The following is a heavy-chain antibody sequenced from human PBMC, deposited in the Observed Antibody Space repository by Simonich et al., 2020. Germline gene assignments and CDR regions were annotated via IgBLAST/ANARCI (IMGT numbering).Heavy chain of an antibody. CDR2: ISSSSSYI. Sequence: GGGLVKPGGSLRLSCAASGFTFSSYSMNWVRQAPGKGLEGVPSISSSSSYIYYEDSVKGRFTISRDNAKNSLYLQMNSLRAEDTAVYYCARDTSYYGSGSYYFDYCGQGTLVTVSS. CDR3: ARDTSYYGSGSYYFDY. CDR1: GFTFSSYS. J-gene: IGHJ4*02. D-gene: IGHD3-10*01. V-gene: IGHV3-21*01.